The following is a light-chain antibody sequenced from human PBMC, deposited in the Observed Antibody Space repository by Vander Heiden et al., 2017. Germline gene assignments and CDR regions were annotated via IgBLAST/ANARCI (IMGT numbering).Light chain of an antibody. CDR3: AAWDDSLNGWV. J-gene: IGLJ3*02. CDR1: STNVGSNN. V-gene: IGLV1-44*01. Sequence: QSALTQSPSASATPAQSVTISCTGSSTNVGSNNVDWCQQLPGTTPKLLIYSDNQRPSGVPDRFSGSKSGTSASLAISGPQSEDEADYYCAAWDDSLNGWVFGGGTKLTVL. CDR2: SDN.